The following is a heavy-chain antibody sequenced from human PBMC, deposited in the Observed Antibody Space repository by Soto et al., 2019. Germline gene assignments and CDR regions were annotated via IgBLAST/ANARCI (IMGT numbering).Heavy chain of an antibody. D-gene: IGHD3-10*01. J-gene: IGHJ2*01. CDR1: GFTFSSYA. CDR2: ISYDGSNK. Sequence: QVQLVESGGGVVQPGRSLRLSCAASGFTFSSYAMHWVRQAPGKGLEWVAVISYDGSNKYYADSVKGRFTISRDNSKNTRYLQMNSLRAEDTAVYYCARDHTTMVRGGERGYFDLWGRGTLVTVSS. CDR3: ARDHTTMVRGGERGYFDL. V-gene: IGHV3-30-3*01.